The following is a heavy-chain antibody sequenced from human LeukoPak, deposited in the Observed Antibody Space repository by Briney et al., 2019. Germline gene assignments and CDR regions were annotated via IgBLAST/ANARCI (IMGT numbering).Heavy chain of an antibody. J-gene: IGHJ4*02. V-gene: IGHV3-72*01. D-gene: IGHD1-26*01. CDR2: TKNKDNNYTT. CDR1: GFTFSGSA. CDR3: GTWIVGSGY. Sequence: PGGSLRLSCAASGFTFSGSAMHWVRQASGKGLEWVGRTKNKDNNYTTEYAASVKGRFSISRDDSKNSMYLQMNSLKTEDTAVYYCGTWIVGSGYWGQGTLVTVSS.